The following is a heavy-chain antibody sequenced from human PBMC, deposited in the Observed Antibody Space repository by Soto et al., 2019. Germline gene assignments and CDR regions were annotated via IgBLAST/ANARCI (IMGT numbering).Heavy chain of an antibody. CDR1: GFTFSSYA. J-gene: IGHJ6*03. D-gene: IGHD2-2*01. CDR3: WIGPAAMRGRYDKTINYMDV. Sequence: PGGSLRLSCAASGFTFSSYAMSWVRQAPGKGLEWVSAISGSGGSTYYADSVKGRFTISRDNSKNTLYLQMNSLRAEDTAVYYCWIGPAAMRGRYDKTINYMDVWGKGTTVTVSS. CDR2: ISGSGGST. V-gene: IGHV3-23*01.